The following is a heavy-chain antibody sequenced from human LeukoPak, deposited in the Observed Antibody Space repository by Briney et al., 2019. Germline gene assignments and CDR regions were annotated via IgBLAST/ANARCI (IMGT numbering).Heavy chain of an antibody. Sequence: GRSLRLSCAASGFTFTNSAMHGVRQAPGKGLEWVAVIWSDGSKTYYTDSVQGRFTISRDNSKNTLYLQMNSLRVDDTAVYYCARGVAAAGNPNWFDPWGQGTLVTVSS. CDR2: IWSDGSKT. CDR1: GFTFTNSA. V-gene: IGHV3-33*01. D-gene: IGHD6-13*01. CDR3: ARGVAAAGNPNWFDP. J-gene: IGHJ5*02.